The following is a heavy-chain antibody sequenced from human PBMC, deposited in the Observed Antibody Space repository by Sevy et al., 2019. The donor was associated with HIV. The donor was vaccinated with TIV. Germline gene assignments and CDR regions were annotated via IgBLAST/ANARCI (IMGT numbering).Heavy chain of an antibody. D-gene: IGHD6-25*01. J-gene: IGHJ3*01. Sequence: SETLSLTCAVSGASISISTWWGCGRQPPGKGLEWIAEIHHTGSTNSNPSLKTRVTLSVDKSKNQFSLNLNSVTAADTAVYYCVRAKFGSVLGDALDFWGQGTMVTVSS. CDR3: VRAKFGSVLGDALDF. CDR2: IHHTGST. CDR1: GASISISTW. V-gene: IGHV4-4*02.